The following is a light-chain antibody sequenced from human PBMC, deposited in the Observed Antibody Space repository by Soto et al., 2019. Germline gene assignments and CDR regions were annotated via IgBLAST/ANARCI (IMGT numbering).Light chain of an antibody. J-gene: IGKJ2*01. CDR1: QSINNW. CDR2: DAS. CDR3: QQYKSYSPET. V-gene: IGKV1-5*01. Sequence: DIQMTQSPSTLSASVGDSVTITCRASQSINNWLAWHQQRPGKPPKLLIYDASNLQGGVPSRFSGRGSGTEVTLTITSLQPDDFATYYCQQYKSYSPETFGQGTKLEI.